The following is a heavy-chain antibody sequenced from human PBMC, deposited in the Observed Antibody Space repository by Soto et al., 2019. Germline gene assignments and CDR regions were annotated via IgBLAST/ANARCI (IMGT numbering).Heavy chain of an antibody. CDR1: GFTLSSYA. CDR3: ARDWKDYFDY. D-gene: IGHD1-1*01. J-gene: IGHJ4*02. Sequence: SGFTLSSYAMHWVRQAPGKGLEWVAVISYDGSNKYYADSVKGRFTISRDNSKNTVYLQMNSLRAEDTAVYYCARDWKDYFDYWGQGTLVTVSS. CDR2: ISYDGSNK. V-gene: IGHV3-30-3*01.